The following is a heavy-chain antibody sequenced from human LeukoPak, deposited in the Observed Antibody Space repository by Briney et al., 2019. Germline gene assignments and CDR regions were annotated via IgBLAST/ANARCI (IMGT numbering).Heavy chain of an antibody. CDR2: INPNSGGT. D-gene: IGHD1-26*01. CDR3: ASVSYSGSPHVGAFDI. J-gene: IGHJ3*02. CDR1: GYTFTVYY. V-gene: IGHV1-2*06. Sequence: ASVEVSCKASGYTFTVYYMHWVRQAPGQGLEWMGRINPNSGGTNYAQKFQGRVTMTRDTSISTAYMELSRLRSDDTAVYYCASVSYSGSPHVGAFDIWGQGTMVTVSS.